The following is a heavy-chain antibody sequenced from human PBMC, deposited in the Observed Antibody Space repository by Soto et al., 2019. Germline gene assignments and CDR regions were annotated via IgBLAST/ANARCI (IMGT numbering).Heavy chain of an antibody. D-gene: IGHD3-16*01. CDR2: ISAYNDYT. CDR1: GYTFIRYG. CDR3: ARGGYYDNSWGKSSQYGLDV. J-gene: IGHJ6*02. Sequence: QVQLVQSGAEVKKPGASVKVSCKASGYTFIRYGITWVRQAPGQGLEWMGWISAYNDYTIYAQKLQGRVTMTTDTYTKIVYMELRGLKSDATAVYYCARGGYYDNSWGKSSQYGLDVWGQGASVTVSS. V-gene: IGHV1-18*01.